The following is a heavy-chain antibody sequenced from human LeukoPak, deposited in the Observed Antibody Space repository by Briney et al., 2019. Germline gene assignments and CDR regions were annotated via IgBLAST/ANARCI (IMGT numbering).Heavy chain of an antibody. CDR2: IYSGGST. CDR1: GFTVSSNY. V-gene: IGHV3-66*02. Sequence: GGSLRLSCAASGFTVSSNYMSWVRQAPGKGLEWVSVIYSGGSTYYADSVKGRFTISRDNSKNTLYLQMNSLRAEDTAVYYCARARGSSSSIFYYYYYMGVWGKGTTVTVSS. D-gene: IGHD6-6*01. J-gene: IGHJ6*03. CDR3: ARARGSSSSIFYYYYYMGV.